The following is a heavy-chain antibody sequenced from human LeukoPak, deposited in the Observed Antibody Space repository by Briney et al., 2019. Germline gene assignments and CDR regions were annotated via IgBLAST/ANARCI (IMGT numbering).Heavy chain of an antibody. Sequence: GGSLRLSCAASGFTFSSYGMHWVRQAPGKGLEWVAVISYDGSNKYYADSVKGRFTISRDNSKSTLYLQMNSLRAEDTAVYYCATPGFSYGDHAPFDYWGQGTLVTVSS. J-gene: IGHJ4*02. CDR1: GFTFSSYG. D-gene: IGHD4-17*01. CDR3: ATPGFSYGDHAPFDY. V-gene: IGHV3-30*03. CDR2: ISYDGSNK.